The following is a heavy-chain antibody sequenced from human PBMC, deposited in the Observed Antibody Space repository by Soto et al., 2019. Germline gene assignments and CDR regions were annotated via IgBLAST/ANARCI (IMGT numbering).Heavy chain of an antibody. D-gene: IGHD6-19*01. V-gene: IGHV3-74*01. CDR1: GFTFSSSW. CDR3: ARGPTGWYGYDY. Sequence: EVQLVESGGGLVQPGGSLRLSCAASGFTFSSSWMHWVRQPPGKGLEWVSRINSDGSTTNYADSVKGRFTISRDNAKNTLYLQMHSLRAEDRAVYYCARGPTGWYGYDYWGQGTLVTVSS. CDR2: INSDGSTT. J-gene: IGHJ4*02.